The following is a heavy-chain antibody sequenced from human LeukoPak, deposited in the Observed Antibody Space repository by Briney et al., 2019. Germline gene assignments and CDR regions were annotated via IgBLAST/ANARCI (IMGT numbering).Heavy chain of an antibody. Sequence: PSETLSLTCTVSGGSISSYYWSWIRQPLGKGLEWIGYIYYSGSTNYNPSLKSRVTISVDTSKNQFSLKLSSVTAADTAVYYCARGRRYSSGWPHFDYWGQGTLVTVSS. V-gene: IGHV4-59*01. D-gene: IGHD6-19*01. CDR2: IYYSGST. J-gene: IGHJ4*02. CDR1: GGSISSYY. CDR3: ARGRRYSSGWPHFDY.